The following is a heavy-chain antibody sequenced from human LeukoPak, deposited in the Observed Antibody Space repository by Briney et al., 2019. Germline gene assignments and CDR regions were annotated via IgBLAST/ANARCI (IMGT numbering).Heavy chain of an antibody. Sequence: ASVKVSCKASGYTFTGYYMHWVRQAPGQGLEWMGWINPNSGGTNYAQKFQGRVTMTRDTSISTAYMELSRLRSDDTAVYYCAAPKTDSSGYLSSFDYWGQGTLDTVSS. J-gene: IGHJ4*02. V-gene: IGHV1-2*02. CDR2: INPNSGGT. D-gene: IGHD3-22*01. CDR1: GYTFTGYY. CDR3: AAPKTDSSGYLSSFDY.